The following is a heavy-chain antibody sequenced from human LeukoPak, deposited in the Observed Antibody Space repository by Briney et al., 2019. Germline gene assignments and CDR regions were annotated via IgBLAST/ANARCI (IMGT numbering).Heavy chain of an antibody. Sequence: SETLSLTCAVYGGSFSGYYWSWIHQPPGKGLEWIGEINHSGSTNYNPSLKSRVTISVDTSKNQFSLKLSSVTAADTAVYYCASSGGSYSDYWGQGTLVTVSS. CDR1: GGSFSGYY. J-gene: IGHJ4*02. D-gene: IGHD1-26*01. V-gene: IGHV4-34*01. CDR2: INHSGST. CDR3: ASSGGSYSDY.